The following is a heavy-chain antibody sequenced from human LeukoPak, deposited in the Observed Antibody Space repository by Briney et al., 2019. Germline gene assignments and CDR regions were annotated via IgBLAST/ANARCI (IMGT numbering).Heavy chain of an antibody. D-gene: IGHD1-7*01. CDR1: GGSISSSH. Sequence: SETLSLTCSVSGGSISSSHWSWIRQPPGKGLEWIGYIHYSGSTNYNPSLKSRVTISVDASKTQFSLKLNSVTAADTAVYYCARGSRELYYFDYWGQGTLVTVSS. J-gene: IGHJ4*02. V-gene: IGHV4-59*01. CDR2: IHYSGST. CDR3: ARGSRELYYFDY.